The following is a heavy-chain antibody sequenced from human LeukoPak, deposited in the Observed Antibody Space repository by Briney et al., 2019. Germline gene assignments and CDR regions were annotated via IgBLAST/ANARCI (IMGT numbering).Heavy chain of an antibody. CDR1: GYTFTSYD. D-gene: IGHD3-22*01. Sequence: ASVKVSCKAYGYTFTSYDINCVRQDTGQGLEWMGRMNPNSGNTGYAQKFQGRVTITRNTSISTAYMELSSLRSEDTAVYYCARGLRSGYYHNWFDPWGQGTLVTVSS. J-gene: IGHJ5*02. V-gene: IGHV1-8*03. CDR3: ARGLRSGYYHNWFDP. CDR2: MNPNSGNT.